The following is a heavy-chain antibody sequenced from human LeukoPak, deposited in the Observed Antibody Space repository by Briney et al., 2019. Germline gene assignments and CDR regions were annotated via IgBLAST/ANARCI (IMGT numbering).Heavy chain of an antibody. D-gene: IGHD5-18*01. CDR2: IYYSGST. V-gene: IGHV4-59*01. Sequence: PSETLSLTCTVSGGSISSYYWSWIRRPPGKGLEWIGYIYYSGSTNYNPSLKSRVTISVDTSKNQFSLKLSSVTAADTAVYYCARVGRYSYRFDYWGQGTLVTVSS. CDR3: ARVGRYSYRFDY. CDR1: GGSISSYY. J-gene: IGHJ4*02.